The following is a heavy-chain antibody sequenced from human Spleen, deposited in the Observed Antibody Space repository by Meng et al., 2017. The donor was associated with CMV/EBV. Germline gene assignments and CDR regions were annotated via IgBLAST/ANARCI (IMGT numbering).Heavy chain of an antibody. D-gene: IGHD3-3*01. V-gene: IGHV3-21*01. Sequence: GGSLRLSCAASGFTFSSYSMNWVRQAPGKGLEWVSSISSSSSYIYYADSVKGRFTISRDNAKNSLYLQMNSLRAEDTAVYYCARDTRFFNAFDIWGQGTMVTVSS. CDR1: GFTFSSYS. J-gene: IGHJ3*02. CDR3: ARDTRFFNAFDI. CDR2: ISSSSSYI.